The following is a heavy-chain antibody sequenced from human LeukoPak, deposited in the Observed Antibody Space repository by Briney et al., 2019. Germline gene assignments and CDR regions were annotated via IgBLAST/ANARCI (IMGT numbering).Heavy chain of an antibody. D-gene: IGHD6-19*01. CDR2: INPNSGGT. J-gene: IGHJ4*02. V-gene: IGHV1-2*02. CDR1: GYTFTGYY. Sequence: ASVKVSCKASGYTFTGYYMHWVRQAPGQGLEWMGWINPNSGGTSYAQKFQGRFTMTRDTSISTAYMELSRLRSDDTAVYYCARGGGAYSSGWADYWGQGTLVTVSS. CDR3: ARGGGAYSSGWADY.